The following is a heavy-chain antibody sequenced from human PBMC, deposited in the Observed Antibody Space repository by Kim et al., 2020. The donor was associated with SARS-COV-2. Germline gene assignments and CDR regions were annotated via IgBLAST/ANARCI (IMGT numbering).Heavy chain of an antibody. J-gene: IGHJ5*02. V-gene: IGHV4-39*07. D-gene: IGHD6-19*01. CDR1: GGSISSSSYY. CDR3: ARDFSSGWLLGWFDP. Sequence: SETLSLTCTVSGGSISSSSYYWGWIRQPPGKGLEWIGSIYYSGSTYYNPSLKSRVTISVDTSKNQFSLKLSSVTAADTAVYYCARDFSSGWLLGWFDPWGQGTLVTVSS. CDR2: IYYSGST.